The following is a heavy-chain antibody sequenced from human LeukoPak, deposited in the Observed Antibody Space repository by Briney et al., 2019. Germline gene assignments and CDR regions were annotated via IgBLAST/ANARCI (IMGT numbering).Heavy chain of an antibody. CDR1: GFTFSNYA. Sequence: GRSLRLSCAASGFTFSNYAMHWVRQAPGKGLEWVAVISKDGNNKYYADSVKGRFTISRDNSKNTLYLQMNSLRAEDTAVYYCAKDGRRITMVRGVIITLGYWGQGTLVTVSS. V-gene: IGHV3-30-3*01. D-gene: IGHD3-10*01. J-gene: IGHJ4*02. CDR2: ISKDGNNK. CDR3: AKDGRRITMVRGVIITLGY.